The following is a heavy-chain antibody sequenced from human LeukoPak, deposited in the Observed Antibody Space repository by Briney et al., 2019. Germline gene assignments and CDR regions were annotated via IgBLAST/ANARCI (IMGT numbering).Heavy chain of an antibody. J-gene: IGHJ6*02. Sequence: SETLSLTCTVSGGSISSHHRSWLRQPPGKGLEWIGYISYSGSTNYNPSLKSRVTISVDTSKNQFSLKLSSVTAADTAVYYCARLSYSNYALFYYGMDVWGQGTTVTVSS. D-gene: IGHD4-11*01. CDR1: GGSISSHH. CDR3: ARLSYSNYALFYYGMDV. CDR2: ISYSGST. V-gene: IGHV4-59*11.